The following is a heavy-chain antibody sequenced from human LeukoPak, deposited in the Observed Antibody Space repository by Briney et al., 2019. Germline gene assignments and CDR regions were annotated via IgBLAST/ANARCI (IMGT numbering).Heavy chain of an antibody. CDR3: ARDGTDGAFDI. CDR2: IYSGGST. J-gene: IGHJ3*02. Sequence: GGSLRLSCAASGFTFSSYAMSWVRQAPGKGLEWVSVIYSGGSTYYADSVKGRFTISRDNAKNSLYLQMNSLRAEDTAVYYCARDGTDGAFDIWGQGTMVTVSS. CDR1: GFTFSSYA. V-gene: IGHV3-23*03. D-gene: IGHD3/OR15-3a*01.